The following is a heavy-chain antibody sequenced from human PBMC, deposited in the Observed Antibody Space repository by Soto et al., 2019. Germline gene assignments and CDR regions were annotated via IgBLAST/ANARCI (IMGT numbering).Heavy chain of an antibody. Sequence: GESLKISCKGSGYSFTSYWIGWVRQMPGNVREWMGITYPGDSDTRYSPSFQGQVTISADTSISTAYQTWSSLKASDTAMCYFARYFQDRGFDYWGQGTLVTVSS. V-gene: IGHV5-51*01. CDR2: TYPGDSDT. CDR3: ARYFQDRGFDY. CDR1: GYSFTSYW. J-gene: IGHJ4*02. D-gene: IGHD3-22*01.